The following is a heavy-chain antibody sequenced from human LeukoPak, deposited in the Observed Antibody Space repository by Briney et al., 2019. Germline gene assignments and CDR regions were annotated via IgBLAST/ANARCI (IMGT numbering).Heavy chain of an antibody. CDR3: ARAVAGRQRLDY. V-gene: IGHV4-34*01. CDR2: INHSGST. Sequence: SETLSLTCTVSGGSISSYCWSWIRQPPGKGLEWIGEINHSGSTNYNPSLKSRVTISVDTSKNQFSLKLSSVTAADTAVYYCARAVAGRQRLDYWGQGTLVTVSS. J-gene: IGHJ4*02. CDR1: GGSISSYC. D-gene: IGHD6-19*01.